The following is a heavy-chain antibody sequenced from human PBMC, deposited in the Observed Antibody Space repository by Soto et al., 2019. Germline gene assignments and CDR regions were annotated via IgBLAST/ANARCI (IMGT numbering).Heavy chain of an antibody. Sequence: GASVKVSCKASGYTFTSYGISWVRQAPGQGLEWMGWISAYNGNTNYAQKLQGRVTMTTDTSTSTAYMELRSLRSDDTAVYYCARDTSPYYDILTGYEDAFDFWGPGTMVTVSS. CDR3: ARDTSPYYDILTGYEDAFDF. CDR1: GYTFTSYG. V-gene: IGHV1-18*01. CDR2: ISAYNGNT. J-gene: IGHJ3*01. D-gene: IGHD3-9*01.